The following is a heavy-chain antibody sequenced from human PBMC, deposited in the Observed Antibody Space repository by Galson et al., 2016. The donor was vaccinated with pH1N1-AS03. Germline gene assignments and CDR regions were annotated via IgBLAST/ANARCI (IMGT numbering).Heavy chain of an antibody. CDR3: ATGRGYYYEY. CDR2: VNGDGSST. J-gene: IGHJ4*02. D-gene: IGHD3-10*01. V-gene: IGHV3-74*01. CDR1: GFTFSNLW. Sequence: SLRLSCAASGFTFSNLWMHWVRQGPGKGLVWVVRVNGDGSSTTYADSVKGRFTISRDNAKNTVYLQMISLRAEDTAVYYCATGRGYYYEYWGQGTLVTVSS.